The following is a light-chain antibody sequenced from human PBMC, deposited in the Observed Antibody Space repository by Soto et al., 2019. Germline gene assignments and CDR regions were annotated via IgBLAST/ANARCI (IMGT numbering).Light chain of an antibody. J-gene: IGKJ5*01. V-gene: IGKV3D-15*01. CDR2: GAS. Sequence: EIVMTQSPVTLSVSPGERATRSCRASQSVSSNVAWYQQKPGQAPRLLIYGASTRATGIPARFSGSGSGTEFTLTISSLQSEDFAVYYCQQYNNWPRITFGQGTRLEIK. CDR3: QQYNNWPRIT. CDR1: QSVSSN.